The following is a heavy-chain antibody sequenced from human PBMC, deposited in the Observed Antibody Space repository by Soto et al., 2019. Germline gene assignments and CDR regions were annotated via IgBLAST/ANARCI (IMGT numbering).Heavy chain of an antibody. CDR2: ISDIAYT. J-gene: IGHJ6*02. CDR3: ARQGFGVLHGLVDV. CDR1: GGSIGHINNHH. V-gene: IGHV4-61*05. D-gene: IGHD3-10*01. Sequence: PSEPLSLTCTVSGGSIGHINNHHCSWFRLPPGKGLEWIGYISDIAYTSYNPSLKGRVSISVDTSKNQFSLTLTSVTAADTAVYYCARQGFGVLHGLVDVWGQGTTVTVSS.